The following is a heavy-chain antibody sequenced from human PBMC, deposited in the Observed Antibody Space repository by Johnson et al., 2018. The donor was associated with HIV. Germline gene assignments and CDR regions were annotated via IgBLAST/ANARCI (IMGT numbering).Heavy chain of an antibody. CDR3: ARETRGDAFDI. CDR2: IKCDGSEK. Sequence: EVQLVESGGGVVQPGRSLRLSCAASGFTFSSYAMHWVRQAPGKGLEWVADIKCDGSEKYYVDSVKGRFTISRDNAKNSLYLQMNSLRAEDTAIYYWARETRGDAFDIWGQGTLVTVSS. CDR1: GFTFSSYA. J-gene: IGHJ3*02. V-gene: IGHV3-7*03. D-gene: IGHD2-2*01.